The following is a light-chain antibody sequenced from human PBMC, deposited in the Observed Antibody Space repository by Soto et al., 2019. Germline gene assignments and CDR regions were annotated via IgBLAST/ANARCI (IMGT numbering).Light chain of an antibody. J-gene: IGKJ4*01. CDR1: QSVRSN. V-gene: IGKV3-15*01. CDR2: GAS. CDR3: QQYNTWPRS. Sequence: EIVLTQSPATLSLSPGERATLSCRASQSVRSNLAWYQQKPGQAPRLLIYGASTRVTGIPARFSGSASGTEFTLTIGSLQSEDFAVYYCQQYNTWPRSFGGGTKVDIK.